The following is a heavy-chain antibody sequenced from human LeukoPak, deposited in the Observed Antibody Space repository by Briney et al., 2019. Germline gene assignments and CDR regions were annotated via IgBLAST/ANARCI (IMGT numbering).Heavy chain of an antibody. V-gene: IGHV5-51*01. CDR3: ARPMMGFGEMATITAAFDI. J-gene: IGHJ3*02. CDR1: GYSFTSYW. D-gene: IGHD5-24*01. CDR2: IYPGDSDT. Sequence: GESLKISCKGSGYSFTSYWIGWVRQMPGKGLEWMGIIYPGDSDTRYSPSFQGQVTISADKSISTAYLQWSSLKASDTAMYYCARPMMGFGEMATITAAFDIWGQGTMVTVSS.